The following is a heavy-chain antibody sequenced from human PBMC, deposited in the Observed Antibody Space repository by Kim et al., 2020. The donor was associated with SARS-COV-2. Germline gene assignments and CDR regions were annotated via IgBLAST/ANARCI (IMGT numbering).Heavy chain of an antibody. Sequence: SVKVSCKASGGTFSSYAISWVRQAPGQGLEWMGRIIPILGIANYAQKFQGRVTMTADKSTSTAYMELSSLRSEDTAVYYCARDSRGELLPWGQGTLVTVSS. V-gene: IGHV1-69*04. CDR1: GGTFSSYA. J-gene: IGHJ5*02. CDR3: ARDSRGELLP. CDR2: IIPILGIA. D-gene: IGHD1-26*01.